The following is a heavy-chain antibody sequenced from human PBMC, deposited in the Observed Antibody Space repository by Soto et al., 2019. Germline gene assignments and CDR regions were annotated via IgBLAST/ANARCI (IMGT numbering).Heavy chain of an antibody. CDR2: IYYSGST. J-gene: IGHJ4*02. Sequence: SETLSLTCTVSGGSISSYYWNLLRQPPGKGLEWIGYIYYSGSTNYNPSLKSRVTISVDTSKNQFSLKLSSVTAADTAVYYCARHRTGTPEPYFDYWGQGTLVTVSS. V-gene: IGHV4-59*08. CDR1: GGSISSYY. CDR3: ARHRTGTPEPYFDY. D-gene: IGHD1-1*01.